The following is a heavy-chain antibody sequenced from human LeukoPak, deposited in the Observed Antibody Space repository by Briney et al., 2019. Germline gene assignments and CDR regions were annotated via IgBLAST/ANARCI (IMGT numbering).Heavy chain of an antibody. CDR3: AIFPVFGSGTYRLDY. CDR1: GFTFSTHA. J-gene: IGHJ4*02. D-gene: IGHD3-10*01. CDR2: IATGFDT. V-gene: IGHV3-23*01. Sequence: PGGSLRLSCAASGFTFSTHAMTWVRQAPGKGLEWVSSIATGFDTYSADSVKGRFAISRDNSKNTLYLQMNNLRADDTALYYCAIFPVFGSGTYRLDYWGQGTLVTVSS.